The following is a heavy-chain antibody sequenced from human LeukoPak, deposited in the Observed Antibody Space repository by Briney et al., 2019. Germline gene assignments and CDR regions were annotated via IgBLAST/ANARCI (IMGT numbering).Heavy chain of an antibody. D-gene: IGHD5-24*01. Sequence: ASVKVPCKASGYTFTGYYMHWVRQAPGQGLEWMGWINPNSGGTNYAQKFQGRVTMTRDTSISTAYMELSRLRSDDTAVYYCARVIGDGYNLFDYWGQGTRVTVSS. CDR3: ARVIGDGYNLFDY. V-gene: IGHV1-2*02. CDR1: GYTFTGYY. J-gene: IGHJ4*02. CDR2: INPNSGGT.